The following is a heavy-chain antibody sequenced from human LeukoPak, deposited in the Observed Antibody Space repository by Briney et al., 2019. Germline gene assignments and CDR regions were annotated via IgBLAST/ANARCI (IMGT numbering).Heavy chain of an antibody. D-gene: IGHD4-17*01. CDR3: ARATTDNDAFDI. CDR2: IYHSGST. CDR1: GGSISSGGYS. Sequence: SQTLSLTCAVSGGSISSGGYSWSWIQQPPGKGLEWIGYIYHSGSTYYNPSLKSRVSISLDRSKNQFSLKLRSVTAAGTAVYYCARATTDNDAFDIWGQGTMVTVSS. V-gene: IGHV4-30-2*01. J-gene: IGHJ3*02.